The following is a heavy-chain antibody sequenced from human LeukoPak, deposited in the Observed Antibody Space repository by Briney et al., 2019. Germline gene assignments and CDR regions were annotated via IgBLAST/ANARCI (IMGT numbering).Heavy chain of an antibody. D-gene: IGHD6-19*01. CDR2: ISSSGNSI. Sequence: GGSLRLSCAASGFTFSSYEMNWVRQAPGKGLEWVSYISSSGNSIRYADSVKGRFTISRDNAENSLYLQMNSLRAEDTAVYYCARGPISSAWDGNFDFWGQGTLVTVSS. V-gene: IGHV3-48*03. CDR1: GFTFSSYE. J-gene: IGHJ4*02. CDR3: ARGPISSAWDGNFDF.